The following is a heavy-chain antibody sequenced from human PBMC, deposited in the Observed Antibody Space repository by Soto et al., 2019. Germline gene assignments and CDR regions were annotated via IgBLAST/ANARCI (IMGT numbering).Heavy chain of an antibody. CDR3: AVSPGYSSGWYWFDY. CDR1: GYTFTGYY. D-gene: IGHD6-19*01. CDR2: INPNSGNT. V-gene: IGHV1-2*02. J-gene: IGHJ4*02. Sequence: ASVKVSCKASGYTFTGYYMHWVRQAPGQGLEWMGWINPNSGNTKYSQKFQGRVTITRDTSASTAYMELSSLRSEDTAVYYCAVSPGYSSGWYWFDYWGQGTLVTVSS.